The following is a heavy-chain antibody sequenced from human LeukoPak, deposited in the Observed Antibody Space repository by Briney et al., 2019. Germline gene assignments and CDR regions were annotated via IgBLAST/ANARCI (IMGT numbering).Heavy chain of an antibody. D-gene: IGHD2-2*02. CDR3: ARVGGYCSSTSCYRYLDY. J-gene: IGHJ4*02. Sequence: PGGSLRLSCAASGFTFSSYWMHWVRQAPGKGLVWVSRINSDGSSTSYADSVKGRFTISRDNAKNTLYLQMNSLRAEDTAVYYCARVGGYCSSTSCYRYLDYWGQGTLVTVSS. CDR1: GFTFSSYW. CDR2: INSDGSST. V-gene: IGHV3-74*01.